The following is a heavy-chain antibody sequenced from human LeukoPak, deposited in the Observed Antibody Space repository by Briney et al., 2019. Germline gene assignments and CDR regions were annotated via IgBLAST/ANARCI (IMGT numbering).Heavy chain of an antibody. Sequence: GGSLRLSCTASGFTFGDYAMSWVRQAPGKGLEWVGFIRSKAYGGTTEYAASVKGRFTISRDDFKSIAYLQMNSLKTEDTAVYYCTRDSSSWYPYYYYYMDVWGKGTTVTVSS. CDR2: IRSKAYGGTT. CDR3: TRDSSSWYPYYYYYMDV. V-gene: IGHV3-49*04. D-gene: IGHD6-13*01. CDR1: GFTFGDYA. J-gene: IGHJ6*03.